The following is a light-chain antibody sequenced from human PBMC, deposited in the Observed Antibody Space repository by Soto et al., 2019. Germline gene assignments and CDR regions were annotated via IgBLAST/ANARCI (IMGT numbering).Light chain of an antibody. CDR3: LLYFGGPHPYV. Sequence: QAVVTQEPSLTVSPGGTVTLTCASSSGAVTSGYFPNWFQQKPGQAPKALIYSTNNKHSWTPARFSGSLVGGKAALTLSGVQSEVEAEYYCLLYFGGPHPYVFGTGTKLTVL. V-gene: IGLV7-43*01. CDR1: SGAVTSGYF. CDR2: STN. J-gene: IGLJ1*01.